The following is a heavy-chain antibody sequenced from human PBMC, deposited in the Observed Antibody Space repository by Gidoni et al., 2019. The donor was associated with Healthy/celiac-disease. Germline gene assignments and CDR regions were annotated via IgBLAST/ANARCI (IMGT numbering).Heavy chain of an antibody. D-gene: IGHD1-26*01. Sequence: QVQLVQSGAEVKKPGASVKVSCKASGYPFTGYYMHWVRQAPGQGLEWMGRINPNSGGTNYAQKFQGRVTMTRDTSISTAYMELSRLRSDDTAVYYCARGGPQWEPRSDAFDIWGQGTMVTVSS. J-gene: IGHJ3*02. CDR3: ARGGPQWEPRSDAFDI. CDR1: GYPFTGYY. CDR2: INPNSGGT. V-gene: IGHV1-2*06.